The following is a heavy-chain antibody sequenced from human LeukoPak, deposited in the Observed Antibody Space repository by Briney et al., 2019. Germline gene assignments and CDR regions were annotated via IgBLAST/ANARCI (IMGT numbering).Heavy chain of an antibody. CDR1: GITLSNYG. CDR3: AKRGVVIRVILVGFHEEAYYFDS. D-gene: IGHD3-22*01. J-gene: IGHJ4*02. CDR2: ISDSGGST. Sequence: PGGSLRLSCAVSGITLSNYGMSWVRQAPGKGLEWVAGISDSGGSTNYADSVKGRFTISRDSPKNTLYLQMTSLRAEDTAVYFCAKRGVVIRVILVGFHEEAYYFDSWGQGALVTVSS. V-gene: IGHV3-23*01.